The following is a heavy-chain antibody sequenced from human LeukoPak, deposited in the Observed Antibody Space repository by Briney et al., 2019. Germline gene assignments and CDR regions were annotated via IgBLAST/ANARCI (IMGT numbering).Heavy chain of an antibody. J-gene: IGHJ4*02. D-gene: IGHD4-23*01. V-gene: IGHV3-23*01. CDR3: VKDVYVDYGGLDY. CDR1: GFSFSTYA. CDR2: IRGSDGST. Sequence: GSLRLSCAASGFSFSTYAMSWVRQAPGKGLEWVSSIRGSDGSTYYADSVKGRFAISRDNSKNTLYLQMNSLRAEDTAVYYCVKDVYVDYGGLDYWGQGTLVTVSS.